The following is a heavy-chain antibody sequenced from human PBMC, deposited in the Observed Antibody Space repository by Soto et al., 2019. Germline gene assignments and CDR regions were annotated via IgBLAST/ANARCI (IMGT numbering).Heavy chain of an antibody. J-gene: IGHJ4*02. V-gene: IGHV4-39*01. CDR1: GGSISSSSYY. Sequence: SETLSLTCTVSGGSISSSSYYWGWIRQPPGKGLEWIGSIYYSGSTYYNPSLKSRVTISVGTSKNQFSLKLSSVTAADTAVYYCARKGSIPGYFDYWGQGTLVTVS. D-gene: IGHD3-10*01. CDR2: IYYSGST. CDR3: ARKGSIPGYFDY.